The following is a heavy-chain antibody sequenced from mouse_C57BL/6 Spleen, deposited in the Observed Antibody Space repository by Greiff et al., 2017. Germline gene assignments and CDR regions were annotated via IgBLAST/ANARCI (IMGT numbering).Heavy chain of an antibody. CDR2: IDPNSGGT. CDR1: GYTFTSYW. V-gene: IGHV1-72*01. CDR3: ARDDYDGYFAV. D-gene: IGHD2-4*01. Sequence: QVQLQQPGAELVKPGASVKLSCKASGYTFTSYWMHWVKQRPGRGLEWIGMIDPNSGGTKYNEKFKSKATLTVDKPSSTAYMQLSSLPSYDSAVCYCARDDYDGYFAVWGTGTTVTVSS. J-gene: IGHJ1*03.